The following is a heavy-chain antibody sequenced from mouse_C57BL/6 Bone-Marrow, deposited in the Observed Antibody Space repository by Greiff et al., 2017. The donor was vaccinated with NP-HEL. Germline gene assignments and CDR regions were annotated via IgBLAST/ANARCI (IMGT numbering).Heavy chain of an antibody. D-gene: IGHD1-1*01. J-gene: IGHJ3*01. CDR1: GFSLTSYG. Sequence: QVQLKESGPGLVQPSQSLSITCTVSGFSLTSYGVHWVRQSPGKGLEWLGVIWSGGSTDYNAAFISRLSISKDNSKSHVFFKMNSLQADDTAIYYCARNGDGSSLWFAYWGQGTLVTVSA. CDR3: ARNGDGSSLWFAY. V-gene: IGHV2-2*01. CDR2: IWSGGST.